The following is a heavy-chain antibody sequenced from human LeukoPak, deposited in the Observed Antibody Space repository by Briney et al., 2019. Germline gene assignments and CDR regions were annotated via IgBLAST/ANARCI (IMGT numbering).Heavy chain of an antibody. CDR3: VREVAVSGTENGAFNV. CDR2: ISFDGTNK. D-gene: IGHD6-19*01. J-gene: IGHJ6*02. Sequence: GGSLRLSCAASGFSFSNYAMHWVRQAPGKGLEWVAVISFDGTNKYYADSVKGRLAISRDNSENTLHLQMNSLRAEDTAVYFCVREVAVSGTENGAFNVWGPGTTVTVSS. V-gene: IGHV3-30*09. CDR1: GFSFSNYA.